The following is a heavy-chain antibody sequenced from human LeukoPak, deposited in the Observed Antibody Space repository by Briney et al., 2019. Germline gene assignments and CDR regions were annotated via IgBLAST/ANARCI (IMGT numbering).Heavy chain of an antibody. J-gene: IGHJ5*02. CDR1: GGSISSYY. D-gene: IGHD2-8*02. V-gene: IGHV4-59*12. Sequence: SETLSLTCTVSGGSISSYYWSWIRQSPGKGLEWIGYIHYSGSTNYNPSLKSRPTISVDTSKNQFSLNLSSVTAADTAVYYCARASGDNHDTVGYFWFDPWGQGTLVSVSS. CDR3: ARASGDNHDTVGYFWFDP. CDR2: IHYSGST.